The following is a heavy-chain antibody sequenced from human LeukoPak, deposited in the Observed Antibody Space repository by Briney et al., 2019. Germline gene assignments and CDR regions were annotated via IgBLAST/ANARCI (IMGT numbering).Heavy chain of an antibody. V-gene: IGHV4-39*01. CDR2: IYYSGST. CDR3: ASQNYYDSSGYYDI. D-gene: IGHD3-22*01. J-gene: IGHJ3*02. Sequence: SETLSLTCTVSGGSISSSSYYWGWIRQPPGKGLEWIGSIYYSGSTYYNPSLKSRVTISVDTSKNQFSLKLGSVTAADTAVYYCASQNYYDSSGYYDIWGQGTMVTVSS. CDR1: GGSISSSSYY.